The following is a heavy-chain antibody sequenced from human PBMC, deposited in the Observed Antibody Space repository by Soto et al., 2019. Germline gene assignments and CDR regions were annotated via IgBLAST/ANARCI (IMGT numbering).Heavy chain of an antibody. Sequence: QVQLQESGPGLVEPSQTLSLTCTVSGSSITSGXYSISSGDYYWSWIRQSPGKGLEWIGYISNSGATYYNPSLKSRVTISLDTSKSQFSLKLTSMSAADTAVYFCARAAVIASLDYWGPGTLVTVSS. CDR2: ISNSGAT. D-gene: IGHD2-15*01. CDR3: ARAAVIASLDY. CDR1: GSSITSGXYSISSGDYY. J-gene: IGHJ4*02. V-gene: IGHV4-30-4*01.